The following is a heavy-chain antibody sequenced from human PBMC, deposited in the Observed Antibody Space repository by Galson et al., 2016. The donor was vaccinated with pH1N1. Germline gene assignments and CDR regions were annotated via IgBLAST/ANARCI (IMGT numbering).Heavy chain of an antibody. V-gene: IGHV5-51*01. CDR3: ARQNDYGDYRVDAFDI. CDR2: IYLGGSLI. Sequence: QSGAEVKKPGESLKISCKGSGYRFPSSWIGWVRQMPGKGLEWMGIIYLGGSLIRYRPSFQGQVTISADKSVNIVYLEWVSPKASDTAMYYCARQNDYGDYRVDAFDIWGQGTMVTVSS. D-gene: IGHD4-17*01. J-gene: IGHJ3*02. CDR1: GYRFPSSW.